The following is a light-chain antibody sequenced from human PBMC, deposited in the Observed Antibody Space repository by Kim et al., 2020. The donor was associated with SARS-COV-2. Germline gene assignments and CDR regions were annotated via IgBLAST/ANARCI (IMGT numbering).Light chain of an antibody. Sequence: SPGDGATLSCRTSHAISGSSLAWYHQKPGQAPRLLIYGASTRATGVPERFIASGSGTDFTLTISRLEPEDFAVYYCQQYGNSPLYSFGQGTKLEI. V-gene: IGKV3-20*01. CDR1: HAISGSS. CDR3: QQYGNSPLYS. J-gene: IGKJ2*03. CDR2: GAS.